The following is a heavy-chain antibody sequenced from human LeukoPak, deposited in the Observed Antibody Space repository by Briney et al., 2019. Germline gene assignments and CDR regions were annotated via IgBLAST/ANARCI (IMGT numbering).Heavy chain of an antibody. V-gene: IGHV3-74*03. CDR3: VGSFGNALA. D-gene: IGHD3-10*01. Sequence: GGSLRLSCAASGLTFSSSLMYWVRQAPGKGLVWVSGINSDENSATYADSVKGRFTISRDNSKNTLYLQMNSLGVEDTAVYYCVGSFGNALACGQGALVTVSS. CDR2: INSDENSA. J-gene: IGHJ5*02. CDR1: GLTFSSSL.